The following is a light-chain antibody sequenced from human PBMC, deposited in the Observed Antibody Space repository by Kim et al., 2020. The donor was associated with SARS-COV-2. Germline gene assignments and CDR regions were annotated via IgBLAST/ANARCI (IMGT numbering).Light chain of an antibody. CDR3: QAWDSSTHNYV. Sequence: SYDLTQPPSVSVSPGQTASITCSGYKLGDKYVPWYQQKPGQSPVVVIYQDNQRPSGIPERFSGSNSVNTATLTISGTQAMDEADYYCQAWDSSTHNYVFGAGTKVTVL. J-gene: IGLJ1*01. V-gene: IGLV3-1*01. CDR2: QDN. CDR1: KLGDKY.